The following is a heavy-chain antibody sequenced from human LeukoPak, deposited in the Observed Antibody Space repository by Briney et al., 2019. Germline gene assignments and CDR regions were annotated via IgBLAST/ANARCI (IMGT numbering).Heavy chain of an antibody. CDR3: ARTLSGGSCYSIDLGWFDP. D-gene: IGHD2-15*01. V-gene: IGHV4-38-2*02. Sequence: PSETLSLTCTVSGYSISSSYYWGWIRQPPGKGLEWIGSIYHTGSTYYNPSLKSRVTMSVDTSKNQFSLKLSSVTAADTAVYYCARTLSGGSCYSIDLGWFDPWGQGTLVTVSS. CDR1: GYSISSSYY. CDR2: IYHTGST. J-gene: IGHJ5*02.